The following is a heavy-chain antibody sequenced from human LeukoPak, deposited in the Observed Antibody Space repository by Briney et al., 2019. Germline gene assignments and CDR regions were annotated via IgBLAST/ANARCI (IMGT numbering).Heavy chain of an antibody. J-gene: IGHJ4*02. V-gene: IGHV3-30*18. D-gene: IGHD3-3*01. CDR2: ISYDGSNK. CDR3: AKDYERETG. CDR1: GFTFSSYG. Sequence: GGSLRLSCVASGFTFSSYGMHWVRQAPGKGLEWVAVISYDGSNKYYADSVEGRFTISRDNSKNTLYLQMNSLRAEDTAVYYCAKDYERETGWGQGTLVTVSS.